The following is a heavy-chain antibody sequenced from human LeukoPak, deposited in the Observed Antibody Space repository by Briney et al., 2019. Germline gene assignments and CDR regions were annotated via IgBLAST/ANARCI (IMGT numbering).Heavy chain of an antibody. J-gene: IGHJ4*02. CDR3: ARDLINGYHYGDFLDFDY. Sequence: GGSLRLSCAASGFTFSDVYMSWIRQAPGKGPEWVSYIGPSGSDIRYADSVKGRFTTSRDNAKNSLYLQMNSLRAEDTAVYYCARDLINGYHYGDFLDFDYWGQGTLVTVSS. CDR1: GFTFSDVY. CDR2: IGPSGSDI. V-gene: IGHV3-11*01. D-gene: IGHD4-17*01.